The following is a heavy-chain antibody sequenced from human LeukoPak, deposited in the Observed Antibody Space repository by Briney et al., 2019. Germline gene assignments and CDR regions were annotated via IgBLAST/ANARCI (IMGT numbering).Heavy chain of an antibody. CDR1: GGSISSYY. D-gene: IGHD2-15*01. CDR2: IYYSGST. V-gene: IGHV4-59*08. CDR3: ARHPSSGGSCYYFDY. J-gene: IGHJ4*02. Sequence: PSETLSLTCTVSGGSISSYYWSWIRQPPGKGLEWIGYIYYSGSTNYNPSLKSRVTISVDTSKNQFPLKLSSVTAADTAVYYCARHPSSGGSCYYFDYWGQGTLVTVSS.